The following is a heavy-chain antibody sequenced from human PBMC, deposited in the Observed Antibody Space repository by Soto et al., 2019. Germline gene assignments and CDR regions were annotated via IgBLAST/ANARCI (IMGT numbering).Heavy chain of an antibody. Sequence: ASVKVSCKASGYTFTSYYMHRVRQAPGQGLEWMGIINPSGGTTSYAQKFQGRVTMTRDTSTSTVYMELSSLRSEDTAIYYCARDTSSWYRVDYWGQGTLVTVSS. CDR1: GYTFTSYY. CDR3: ARDTSSWYRVDY. CDR2: INPSGGTT. V-gene: IGHV1-46*01. J-gene: IGHJ4*02. D-gene: IGHD6-13*01.